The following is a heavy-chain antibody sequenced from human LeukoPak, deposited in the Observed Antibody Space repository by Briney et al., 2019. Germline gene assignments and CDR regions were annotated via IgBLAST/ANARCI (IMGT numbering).Heavy chain of an antibody. Sequence: SETLSLTCTVSGGSISSSSYYWGWIRQPAGKGLEWIGRIYTSGSTNYNPSLKSRVTMSVDTSKNQFSLKLSSVTAADTAVYYCARDSTAAAGFDYWGQGTLVTVSS. J-gene: IGHJ4*02. D-gene: IGHD6-13*01. CDR2: IYTSGST. V-gene: IGHV4-61*02. CDR1: GGSISSSSYY. CDR3: ARDSTAAAGFDY.